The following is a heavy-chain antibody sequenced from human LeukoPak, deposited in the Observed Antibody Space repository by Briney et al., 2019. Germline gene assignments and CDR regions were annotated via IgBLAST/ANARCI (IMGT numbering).Heavy chain of an antibody. V-gene: IGHV6-1*01. CDR3: ARVGPLLRSTLYALDV. CDR1: GDSVSSNSAA. J-gene: IGHJ6*02. CDR2: TYYRSKWNN. D-gene: IGHD3-3*01. Sequence: SQTPSLTCAISGDSVSSNSAAWTWIRQSPSRGLEWLGRTYYRSKWNNDYAVSVKSRITINADTSKNQFSLHLKSVTPEDTAVYYCARVGPLLRSTLYALDVWGQGTTVTVSS.